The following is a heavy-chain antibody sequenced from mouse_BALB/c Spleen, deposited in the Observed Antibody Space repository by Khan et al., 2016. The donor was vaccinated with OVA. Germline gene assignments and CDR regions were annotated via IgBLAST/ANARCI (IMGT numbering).Heavy chain of an antibody. Sequence: EVQLQESGPGLVKPSQSLSLTCTVTGYSITSDYAWNWIRQFPGNKLEWTGYISYSGNIHYNPSLKSRISITRDTSTNQFFLQLNSVTTEDTATYYCARIYGGDFDYWGQGTTLTVSS. V-gene: IGHV3-2*02. CDR2: ISYSGNI. D-gene: IGHD1-1*01. J-gene: IGHJ2*01. CDR1: GYSITSDYA. CDR3: ARIYGGDFDY.